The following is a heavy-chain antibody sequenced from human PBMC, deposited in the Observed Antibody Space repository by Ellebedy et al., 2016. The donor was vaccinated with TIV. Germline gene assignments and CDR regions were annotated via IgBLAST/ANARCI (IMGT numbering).Heavy chain of an antibody. CDR3: VRDNDRWSFDY. D-gene: IGHD1-1*01. Sequence: GESLKISCAASGFAFSHYWMHWVRQGPGEGLVWVSRVKGDGSHTIYADSLKGRFTISRDNAKNTLFLQMNSLRAEDTAVYYCVRDNDRWSFDYWGQGILVTVSS. CDR2: VKGDGSHT. CDR1: GFAFSHYW. J-gene: IGHJ4*02. V-gene: IGHV3-74*01.